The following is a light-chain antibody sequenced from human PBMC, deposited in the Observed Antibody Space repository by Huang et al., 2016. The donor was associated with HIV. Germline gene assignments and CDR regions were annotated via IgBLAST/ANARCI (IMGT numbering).Light chain of an antibody. Sequence: EIVLTQSPGTLSLSPGEGATLACRASQSVDNSFLAWYQQKPGQAPRLLIYAASSRATGIPDRFSGSGSGTDFTLTISRLEPGDFAVYYCQQYGSPPVFTFGPGTKVDIK. J-gene: IGKJ3*01. CDR2: AAS. V-gene: IGKV3-20*01. CDR1: QSVDNSF. CDR3: QQYGSPPVFT.